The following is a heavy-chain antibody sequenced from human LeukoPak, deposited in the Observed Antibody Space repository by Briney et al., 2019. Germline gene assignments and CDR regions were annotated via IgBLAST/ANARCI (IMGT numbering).Heavy chain of an antibody. CDR1: VYTFTSYY. J-gene: IGHJ4*02. CDR3: ARDGAGDYDSSGYYPTGYFDY. CDR2: INASGGST. Sequence: ASVKVSCKASVYTFTSYYMHWVRQAPGQGLEWMGIINASGGSTSYAQKFQGRVTMTRDTSTSTVYMELSSLRSEDTAVYYCARDGAGDYDSSGYYPTGYFDYWGQGTLVTVSS. D-gene: IGHD3-22*01. V-gene: IGHV1-46*01.